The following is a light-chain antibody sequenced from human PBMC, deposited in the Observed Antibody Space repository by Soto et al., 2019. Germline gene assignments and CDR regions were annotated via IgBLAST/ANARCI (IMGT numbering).Light chain of an antibody. CDR3: QVSDSSSDHPYYV. CDR2: YDS. J-gene: IGLJ1*01. Sequence: SYELTQPPSVSVAPGKTARITCGGNNIGSKSVHWYQQKPGQAPVLVIYYDSDRPSGIPERFSGSNSGNTATLTISRVEAGDESYYYGQVSDSSSDHPYYVFGPMTNDTVL. CDR1: NIGSKS. V-gene: IGLV3-21*04.